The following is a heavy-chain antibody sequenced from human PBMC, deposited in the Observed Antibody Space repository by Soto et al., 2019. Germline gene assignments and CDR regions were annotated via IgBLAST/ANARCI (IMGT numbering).Heavy chain of an antibody. CDR2: IYHTGST. CDR1: GGSISSGGYY. CDR3: ARAKQWLAPFDY. V-gene: IGHV4-31*02. Sequence: QVQLQESGSGLVKPSQTLSLSCAVSGGSISSGGYYWSWIRQHPGKGLEWSGYIYHTGSTKYKPSLRSRVNISVDTSENHFSLKLSSVTAADTAVYYCARAKQWLAPFDYWGQGILVTVSS. J-gene: IGHJ4*02. D-gene: IGHD6-19*01.